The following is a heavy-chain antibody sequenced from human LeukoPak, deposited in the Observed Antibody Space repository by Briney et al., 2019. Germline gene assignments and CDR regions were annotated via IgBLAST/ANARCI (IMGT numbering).Heavy chain of an antibody. Sequence: GGSLRLSCAASGFTFSSYAMHWVRQAPGKGLEWVAVISYDRSNKYYADSVKGRFTISRDNSKNTLYLQMNSLRAEDTAVYYCARDDDGMDVWGQGTTVTVSS. CDR2: ISYDRSNK. J-gene: IGHJ6*02. CDR1: GFTFSSYA. CDR3: ARDDDGMDV. V-gene: IGHV3-30-3*01.